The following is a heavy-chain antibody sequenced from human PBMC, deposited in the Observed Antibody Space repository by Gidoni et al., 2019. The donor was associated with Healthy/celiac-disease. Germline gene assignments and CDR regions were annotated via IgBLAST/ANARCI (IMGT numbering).Heavy chain of an antibody. CDR1: GFTFDDYA. V-gene: IGHV3-9*01. J-gene: IGHJ4*02. D-gene: IGHD6-6*01. Sequence: EVQLVESGGGLVQPGRSLRLSCAASGFTFDDYAMHWVRQAPGKGLEWVSGISGNSGSIGYADSVKGRFTISRDNAKNSLYLQMNSLRAEDTALYYCAKESSSSAFDYWGQGTLVTVSS. CDR2: ISGNSGSI. CDR3: AKESSSSAFDY.